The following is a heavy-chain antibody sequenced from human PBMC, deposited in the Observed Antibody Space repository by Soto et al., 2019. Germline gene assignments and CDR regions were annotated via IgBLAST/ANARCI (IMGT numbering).Heavy chain of an antibody. CDR2: IKPSGGFT. D-gene: IGHD3-22*01. CDR3: ARGDSSGSYYFDY. V-gene: IGHV1-46*01. J-gene: IGHJ4*02. Sequence: VSVKVSCKASGYTFXSYDMHWVRQAPGQGLEWMGIIKPSGGFTTYAQKFRGRVTMTRDTPTSTVYMELSSLRSEDTAVYYCARGDSSGSYYFDYWGQGTLVTVSS. CDR1: GYTFXSYD.